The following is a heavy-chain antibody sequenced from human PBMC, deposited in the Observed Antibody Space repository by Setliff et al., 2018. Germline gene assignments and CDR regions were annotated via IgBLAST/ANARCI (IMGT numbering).Heavy chain of an antibody. Sequence: ETLSLTCAVSGVSINSLNWWTWVRQAPGKGLEWVSAISGGATRTYYADSVKGRFTISRDNSKSTLYLQMNSLRAEDTAVYYCAKDSSGRDAFDIWGQGTLVTVSS. CDR2: ISGGATRT. CDR1: GVSINSLN. CDR3: AKDSSGRDAFDI. V-gene: IGHV3-23*01. J-gene: IGHJ3*02. D-gene: IGHD3-10*01.